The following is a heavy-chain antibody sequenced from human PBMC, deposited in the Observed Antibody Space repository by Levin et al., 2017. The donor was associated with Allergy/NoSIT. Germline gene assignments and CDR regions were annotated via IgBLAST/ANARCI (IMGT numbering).Heavy chain of an antibody. J-gene: IGHJ2*01. D-gene: IGHD4-17*01. Sequence: GGSLRLSCAASGFTFSIYAMSWVRQAPGKGLEWVSLISGSAGTTHYADSVEGRFTISRDNSKNTLYLQMNSLRAEDTAVYFCAKMGGSDYAEIHWYFDLWGRGTVVTVSS. V-gene: IGHV3-23*01. CDR2: ISGSAGTT. CDR1: GFTFSIYA. CDR3: AKMGGSDYAEIHWYFDL.